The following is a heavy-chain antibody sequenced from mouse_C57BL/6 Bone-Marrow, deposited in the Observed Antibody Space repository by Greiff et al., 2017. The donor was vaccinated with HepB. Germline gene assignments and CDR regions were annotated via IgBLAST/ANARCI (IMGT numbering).Heavy chain of an antibody. D-gene: IGHD1-1*01. CDR3: AREGLLDYGSSYEDAMDY. V-gene: IGHV1-72*01. Sequence: QVQLKQPGAELVKPGASVKLSCKASGYTFTSYWMHWVKQRPGRGLEWIGRIDPNSGGTKYNEKFKSKATLTVDKPSSTAYMQLSSLTSEDSAVYYCAREGLLDYGSSYEDAMDYWGQGTSVTVSS. J-gene: IGHJ4*01. CDR1: GYTFTSYW. CDR2: IDPNSGGT.